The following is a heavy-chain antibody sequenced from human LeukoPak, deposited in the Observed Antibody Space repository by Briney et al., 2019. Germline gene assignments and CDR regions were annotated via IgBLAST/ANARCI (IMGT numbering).Heavy chain of an antibody. V-gene: IGHV3-30*04. CDR3: ARDFGGLRWNYYFDY. CDR2: ISHDGTNK. J-gene: IGHJ4*02. CDR1: GFTFSDYA. Sequence: GKSLRLSCAASGFTFSDYAMNWVRQAPGKGLEWVAIISHDGTNKYHAGSVKGRFTISRDNSKNTLFLQMNSLRAEDSALYLCARDFGGLRWNYYFDYWGQGTLVTVSP. D-gene: IGHD4-23*01.